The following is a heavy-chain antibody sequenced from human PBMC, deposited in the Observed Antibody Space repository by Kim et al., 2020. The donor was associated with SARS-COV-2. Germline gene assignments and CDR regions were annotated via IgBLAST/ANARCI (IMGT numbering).Heavy chain of an antibody. CDR3: ARDLDYDFWSGYAKTFDY. V-gene: IGHV3-48*02. Sequence: KGRLTNSRDKAKNSLYLQMNSLGDEDTAVYYCARDLDYDFWSGYAKTFDYWGQGTLVTVSS. J-gene: IGHJ4*02. D-gene: IGHD3-3*01.